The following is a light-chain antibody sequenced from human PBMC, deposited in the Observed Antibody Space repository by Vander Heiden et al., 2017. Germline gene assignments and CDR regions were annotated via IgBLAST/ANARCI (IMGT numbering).Light chain of an antibody. CDR3: GTWDRSLSGVI. CDR2: DNY. J-gene: IGLJ2*01. Sequence: QSVLTQPPSVSAAPGQKVTISCSGNNFNIGSNNVAWYQHLTGTAPKLLIYDNYHRPSGIPDRFSGSHSGTSATLAITGLQTGDEADYYCGTWDRSLSGVIFGGGTKLTVL. CDR1: NFNIGSNN. V-gene: IGLV1-51*01.